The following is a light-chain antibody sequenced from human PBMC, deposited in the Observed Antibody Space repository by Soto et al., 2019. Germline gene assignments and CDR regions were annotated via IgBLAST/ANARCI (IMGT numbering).Light chain of an antibody. CDR1: QAINNY. J-gene: IGKJ1*01. Sequence: DLQITQSPSSLSASFGDRVTITCRASQAINNYVAWYQQRPGQVPNLLIYGASTLQSGVPIRFSGSGSGTDFTLTISSLQPEDVAVYYCQRYNSAPRAFGQGTKVDIK. V-gene: IGKV1-27*01. CDR3: QRYNSAPRA. CDR2: GAS.